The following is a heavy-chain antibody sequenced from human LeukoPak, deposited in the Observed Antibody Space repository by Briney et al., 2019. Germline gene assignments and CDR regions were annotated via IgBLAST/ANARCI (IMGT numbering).Heavy chain of an antibody. CDR3: GGGSYWFDP. CDR2: IYTSGGT. V-gene: IGHV4-4*07. J-gene: IGHJ5*02. Sequence: SETLSLTCTVSGGSISSYYWSWIRLAAGKGLEWIGRIYTSGGTNYNPSLKSRVTMSVDTSKNQFSLNLSSVTPADTAVYYCGGGSYWFDPWGQGTLVTVSS. CDR1: GGSISSYY. D-gene: IGHD1-26*01.